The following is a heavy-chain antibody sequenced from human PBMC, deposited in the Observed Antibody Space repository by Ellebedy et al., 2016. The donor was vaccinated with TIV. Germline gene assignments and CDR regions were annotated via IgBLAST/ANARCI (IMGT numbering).Heavy chain of an antibody. D-gene: IGHD1-7*01. CDR3: ARLGLELPPSAGY. J-gene: IGHJ4*02. V-gene: IGHV3-48*01. CDR1: GFTFSSYS. Sequence: GESLKISCAASGFTFSSYSMNWVRQAPGKGLEWVSYISSSSSTIYYADSVKGRFTISRDISNNTLFLQMNSLRAEDTAVYYCARLGLELPPSAGYWGQGTLVTVSS. CDR2: ISSSSSTI.